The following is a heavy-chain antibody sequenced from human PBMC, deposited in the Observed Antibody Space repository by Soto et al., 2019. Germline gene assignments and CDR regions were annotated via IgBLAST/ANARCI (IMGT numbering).Heavy chain of an antibody. CDR2: ISPYTGNT. D-gene: IGHD3-16*01. J-gene: IGHJ6*02. CDR1: GYIFANYG. Sequence: QVQLVQSGDEVKKPGASVKVSCKASGYIFANYGIAWVRQAPGQGLEWMGWISPYTGNTHSATKIQGRLTMTTDTSTSTAYTDLGSLTSDATAVYYCVMMDNYVTPTPQDVWGQGTTGTVSS. CDR3: VMMDNYVTPTPQDV. V-gene: IGHV1-18*01.